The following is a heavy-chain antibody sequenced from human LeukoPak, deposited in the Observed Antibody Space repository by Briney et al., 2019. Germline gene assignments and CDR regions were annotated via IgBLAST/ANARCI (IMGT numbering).Heavy chain of an antibody. V-gene: IGHV1-24*01. CDR1: GYTLTELS. J-gene: IGHJ4*02. Sequence: ASVKVSCEVSGYTLTELSMHWVRQAPGKELEWMGGFDPEDGETIYAQKFQGRVAMTEDTSTDTAYMELSSLRSEDTAVYYCATDLASSTKDLDYWGQGTLVTVSS. CDR3: ATDLASSTKDLDY. D-gene: IGHD2-15*01. CDR2: FDPEDGET.